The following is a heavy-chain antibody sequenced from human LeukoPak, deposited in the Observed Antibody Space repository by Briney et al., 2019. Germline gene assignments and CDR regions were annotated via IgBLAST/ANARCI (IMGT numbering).Heavy chain of an antibody. V-gene: IGHV3-23*01. Sequence: GGSLRRTCAASGFTFSSYAMSWVRQAPGKGLEWVSAISGSGGSTYYADSVKGRFTISRDNSKNTLYLQMNSLRAEDTAVYYCARGGSYLSAFDIWGQGTMVTVSS. CDR2: ISGSGGST. CDR3: ARGGSYLSAFDI. D-gene: IGHD1-26*01. J-gene: IGHJ3*02. CDR1: GFTFSSYA.